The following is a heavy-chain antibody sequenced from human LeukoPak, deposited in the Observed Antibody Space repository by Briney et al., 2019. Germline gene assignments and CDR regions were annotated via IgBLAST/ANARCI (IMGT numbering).Heavy chain of an antibody. CDR3: ARDAGNSGYGMDV. J-gene: IGHJ6*02. Sequence: GGSLRLSCVASGFTFTNHAMSWVRQAPGKGLEWVAVVSGSGSNTYYADSVKGRFTISRDSAKNSLYLQMSSLRDEDTAVYYCARDAGNSGYGMDVWGQGTTVTVSS. CDR2: VSGSGSNT. V-gene: IGHV3-48*02. CDR1: GFTFTNHA. D-gene: IGHD6-19*01.